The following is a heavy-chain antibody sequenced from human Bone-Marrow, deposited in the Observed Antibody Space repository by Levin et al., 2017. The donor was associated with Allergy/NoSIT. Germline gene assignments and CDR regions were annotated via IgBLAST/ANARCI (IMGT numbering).Heavy chain of an antibody. CDR1: GITLSGHD. CDR2: ISGLTDAT. V-gene: IGHV3-23*01. CDR3: ARGHWDI. J-gene: IGHJ4*02. Sequence: TGGSLRLSCAGSGITLSGHDISWARQAPGKGLEWLSYISGLTDATYHADSVKGRFTISRDKSKDTVSLQMNSLRVEDTAVYYCARGHWDIWGQGTLVTVSP. D-gene: IGHD5-12*01.